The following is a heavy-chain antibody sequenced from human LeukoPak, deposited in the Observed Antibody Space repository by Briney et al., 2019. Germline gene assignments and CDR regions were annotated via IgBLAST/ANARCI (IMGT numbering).Heavy chain of an antibody. CDR3: ARDRSCGGDCSFDY. Sequence: GGSQRLSCSASGFTVRSNYESWVRQVPGKGLEWVGVFYSDGNTYYADSVKNRFIISRDSSKNTLYLQMNSVRAEDTAVYYCARDRSCGGDCSFDYWGQGTLVTVSS. CDR2: FYSDGNT. V-gene: IGHV3-66*01. J-gene: IGHJ4*02. CDR1: GFTVRSNY. D-gene: IGHD2-21*02.